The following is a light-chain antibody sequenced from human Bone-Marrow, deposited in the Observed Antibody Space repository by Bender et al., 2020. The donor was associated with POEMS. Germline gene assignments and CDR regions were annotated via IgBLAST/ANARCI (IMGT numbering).Light chain of an antibody. Sequence: QSALTQPASVSGSPGQSITISCTGTSSDVGAYDYVSWYRQHPGKAPKLMIYDVNNRPSGVPDRFSGSKSGTSASLAITGLQAEDEADYYCQSYDHSLSGWVFGGGTKLTVL. CDR2: DVN. CDR3: QSYDHSLSGWV. V-gene: IGLV2-14*03. CDR1: SSDVGAYDY. J-gene: IGLJ3*02.